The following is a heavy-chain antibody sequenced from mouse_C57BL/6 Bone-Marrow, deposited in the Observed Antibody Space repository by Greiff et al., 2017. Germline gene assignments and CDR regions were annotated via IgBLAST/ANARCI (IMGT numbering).Heavy chain of an antibody. CDR3: ARKKLGLAYYFDY. J-gene: IGHJ2*01. D-gene: IGHD4-1*01. V-gene: IGHV1-72*01. CDR1: GYTFTSYW. Sequence: QVHVKQPGAELVKPGASVKLSCKASGYTFTSYWMHWVKQRPGRGLEWIGRIDPNSGGTKYNEKFKSKATLTVDKPSSTAYMQLSSLTSEDSAVYYCARKKLGLAYYFDYWGQGTTLTVSS. CDR2: IDPNSGGT.